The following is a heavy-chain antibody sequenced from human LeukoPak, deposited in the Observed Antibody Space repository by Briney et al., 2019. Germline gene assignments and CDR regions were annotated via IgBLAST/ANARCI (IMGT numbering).Heavy chain of an antibody. CDR1: GFTFSSYA. Sequence: GGSLRLSCAASGFTFSSYAMSWVRQAPGKGLEWVANIKQDGSEKYYVDSVKGRFTISRDNAKNSLYLQMNSLRAEDTAVYYCARDAGGDPLWPVDYWGQGTMVTVSS. D-gene: IGHD1-14*01. V-gene: IGHV3-7*01. J-gene: IGHJ4*02. CDR2: IKQDGSEK. CDR3: ARDAGGDPLWPVDY.